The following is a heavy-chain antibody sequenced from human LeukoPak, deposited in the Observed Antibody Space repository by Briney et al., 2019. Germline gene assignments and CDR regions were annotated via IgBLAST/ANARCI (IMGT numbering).Heavy chain of an antibody. CDR3: AKEATYCGGDCYLPSNDH. V-gene: IGHV3-23*01. D-gene: IGHD2-21*02. CDR2: ISGGGST. J-gene: IGHJ4*02. CDR1: GFTFSSYA. Sequence: GGSLRLSCAASGFTFSSYAMSWVRQAPGKGLEWASAISGGGSTYYADSVKGRFTISRDNSKNTLYLQMNSLRAEDTAVYYCAKEATYCGGDCYLPSNDHWGQGTLVTVSS.